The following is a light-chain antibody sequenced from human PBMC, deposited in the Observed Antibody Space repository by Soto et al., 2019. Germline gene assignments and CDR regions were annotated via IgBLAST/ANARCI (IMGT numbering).Light chain of an antibody. Sequence: QSVLTQPPSASGTPGQRVTISCSGSSSNIGSNSVNWYQQLPGAAPKLLIYSNNQRPSGVPDRFSGSKSGTSASLAISGLQSEDEAAYYCAAWDDSLNGREVFGTGTKVTVL. CDR3: AAWDDSLNGREV. CDR1: SSNIGSNS. CDR2: SNN. V-gene: IGLV1-44*01. J-gene: IGLJ1*01.